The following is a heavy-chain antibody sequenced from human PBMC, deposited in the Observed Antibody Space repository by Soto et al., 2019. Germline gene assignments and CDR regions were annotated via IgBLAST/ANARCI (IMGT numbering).Heavy chain of an antibody. CDR2: IIPIFGTA. D-gene: IGHD5-12*01. CDR3: ASTVSGYARHDY. V-gene: IGHV1-69*12. CDR1: GGTFSSYA. Sequence: QVQLVQSGAEVKKPGSSVKVSCKASGGTFSSYAISWVRQAPGQGLEWMGGIIPIFGTANYAQKFQGRVXIXAXXSTSTAYMELSSLRSEDTAVYYCASTVSGYARHDYWGQGTLVTVSS. J-gene: IGHJ4*02.